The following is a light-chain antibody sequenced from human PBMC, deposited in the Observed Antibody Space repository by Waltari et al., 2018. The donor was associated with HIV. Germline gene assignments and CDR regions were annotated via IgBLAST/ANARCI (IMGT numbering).Light chain of an antibody. CDR2: ALN. Sequence: HSALTQPASVSGSPGQSITIPCTASTRGIGNFVSWYQQLTGKAPQLILYALNRRPSGMSDRFSGSKSGATASLTMSRLQIDDEADYYCSSPTTMESVTFGGGTHAVAFGGGTHLTV. CDR3: SSPTTMESVTFGGGTHAVA. J-gene: IGLJ2*01. V-gene: IGLV2-14*03. CDR1: TRGIGNF.